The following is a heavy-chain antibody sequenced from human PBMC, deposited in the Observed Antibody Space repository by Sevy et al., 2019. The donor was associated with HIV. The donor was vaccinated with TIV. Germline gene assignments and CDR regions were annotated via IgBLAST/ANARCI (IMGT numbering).Heavy chain of an antibody. CDR1: GGSISDHY. CDR2: IHYFGSA. D-gene: IGHD6-19*01. J-gene: IGHJ6*02. Sequence: SETLSLTCTVSGGSISDHYWNWIRQPPGKGLEWIGQIHYFGSANYNPSLKSRVTISLDTSNNRFSLKLSSVNGADTAVYYCARDTSGYSSGWYPYYNYYGLDVWGQGTTVTVSS. CDR3: ARDTSGYSSGWYPYYNYYGLDV. V-gene: IGHV4-59*11.